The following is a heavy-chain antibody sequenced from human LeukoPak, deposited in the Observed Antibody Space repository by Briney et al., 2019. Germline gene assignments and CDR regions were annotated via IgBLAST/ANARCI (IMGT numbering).Heavy chain of an antibody. CDR3: ATTLPRASTYMDV. J-gene: IGHJ6*03. Sequence: GGSLRLSCAASGLTLSSYAMSWVRQAPGKGREWVSGISSSGGSTYYADSVKGRFTISRDNPKNTLYRQMNSLRAEDAATYYCATTLPRASTYMDVWGKGTTVTVSS. CDR2: ISSSGGST. D-gene: IGHD1-1*01. V-gene: IGHV3-23*01. CDR1: GLTLSSYA.